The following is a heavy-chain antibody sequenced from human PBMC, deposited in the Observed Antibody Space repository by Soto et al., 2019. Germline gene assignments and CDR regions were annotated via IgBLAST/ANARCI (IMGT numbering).Heavy chain of an antibody. V-gene: IGHV1-69*06. CDR2: IIPIFGTA. CDR1: GGTFSSYA. Sequence: ASVEVSCKASGGTFSSYAISWVRQAPGQGLEWMGGIIPIFGTANYAQKFQGRVTITADKSTSTAYMELSSLRSEDTAVYYCARPYDLYGDGDAFDIWGQGTMVTVSS. J-gene: IGHJ3*02. D-gene: IGHD4-17*01. CDR3: ARPYDLYGDGDAFDI.